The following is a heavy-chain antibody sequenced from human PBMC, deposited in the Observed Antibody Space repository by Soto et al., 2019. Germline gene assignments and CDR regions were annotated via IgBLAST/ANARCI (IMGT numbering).Heavy chain of an antibody. J-gene: IGHJ5*02. Sequence: QVQLQESGPGLVKPSGTLSLTCAVSGGSISSSNWWSWVRQPPGKGLEWIGEIYHSGSTNYNPSLKSPVSLSVDKSRNQFSLKLSSVTAADTAVYYCARKQQLVRWAWFDPWGQGTLVTVSS. D-gene: IGHD6-13*01. V-gene: IGHV4-4*02. CDR2: IYHSGST. CDR3: ARKQQLVRWAWFDP. CDR1: GGSISSSNW.